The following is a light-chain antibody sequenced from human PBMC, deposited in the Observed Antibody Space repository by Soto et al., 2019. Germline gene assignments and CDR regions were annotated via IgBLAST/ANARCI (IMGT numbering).Light chain of an antibody. CDR3: QQRSNWPEVT. CDR2: AAS. Sequence: EIVLTQSPATLSLSPGEGATLSCRASQSVDNYLAWYQQKPGQAPRLLIYAASKTATGIPARFSGSGSGTDFTLTISSLEPEDFAVYYCQQRSNWPEVTFGGGTKVEIK. J-gene: IGKJ4*01. CDR1: QSVDNY. V-gene: IGKV3-11*01.